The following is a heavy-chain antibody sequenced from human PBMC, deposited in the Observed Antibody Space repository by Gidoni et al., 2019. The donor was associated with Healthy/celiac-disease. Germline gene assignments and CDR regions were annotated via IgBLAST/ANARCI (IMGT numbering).Heavy chain of an antibody. CDR1: GFTFRRYA. CDR2: IRGSAGST. V-gene: IGHV3-23*01. J-gene: IGHJ6*02. D-gene: IGHD2-21*02. Sequence: EVQLLASGGGLVQHGGSLRRSCAASGFTFRRYAMSWVRQAPGKGLEWVSAIRGSAGSTYHADSVKGRFTISRDNSKNTLFLQMNSLRAEDTAVYYCAKVADFGGDPYYGMDVWGQGITVTVSS. CDR3: AKVADFGGDPYYGMDV.